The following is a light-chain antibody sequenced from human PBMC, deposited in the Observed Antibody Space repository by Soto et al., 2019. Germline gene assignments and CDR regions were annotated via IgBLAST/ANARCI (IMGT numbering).Light chain of an antibody. CDR3: SLYAGSNNFVV. Sequence: QSALTQPPSASGSPGQSVTISCTGTSSDVGGYNYVSWYQQHPGKAPKLMIYEVSKRPSGVPDRFSGSKSGNTASLTVSGLQAEDEADYYCSLYAGSNNFVVFGGETKLTVL. CDR1: SSDVGGYNY. V-gene: IGLV2-8*01. J-gene: IGLJ2*01. CDR2: EVS.